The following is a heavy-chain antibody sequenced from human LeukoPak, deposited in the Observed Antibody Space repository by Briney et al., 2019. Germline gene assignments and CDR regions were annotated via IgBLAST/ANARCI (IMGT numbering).Heavy chain of an antibody. J-gene: IGHJ6*04. Sequence: GGSLRLSCTASGFTFGDYAMNWVRQAPGKGLEWVSYISSSGSTIYYADSVKGRFTISRDNAKNSLYPQMNSLRAEDTAVYYCAELGITMIGGVWGKGTTVTISS. D-gene: IGHD3-10*02. V-gene: IGHV3-48*03. CDR1: GFTFGDYA. CDR3: AELGITMIGGV. CDR2: ISSSGSTI.